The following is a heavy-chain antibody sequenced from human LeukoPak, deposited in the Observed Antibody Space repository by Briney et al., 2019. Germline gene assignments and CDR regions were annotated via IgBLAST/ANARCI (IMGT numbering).Heavy chain of an antibody. V-gene: IGHV3-23*01. CDR2: ISPGGGPT. D-gene: IGHD5-12*01. J-gene: IGHJ4*02. CDR1: GFTFSIYS. CDR3: AKDGAWLRFDD. Sequence: PGGSLRLSCAVSGFTFSIYSMNWVRQAPGKGLEWVSGISPGGGPTYYADSVKGRFTISRDDSKNTLYLQMKNLRAEDTAVYYCAKDGAWLRFDDWGQGILVTVSS.